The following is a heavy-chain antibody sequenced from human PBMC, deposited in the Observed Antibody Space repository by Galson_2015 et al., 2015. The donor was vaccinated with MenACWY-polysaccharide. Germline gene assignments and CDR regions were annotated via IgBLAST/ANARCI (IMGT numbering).Heavy chain of an antibody. Sequence: SLRLSCAASGFPVSNDYMSWVRQAPGKGLEWVSVIYSGGSTYYADSVKGRFTISRDNSKNTMYLQMNSLRAEDTAVYFCARAVTARYGRDVWGQGTTVTVSS. V-gene: IGHV3-53*01. CDR1: GFPVSNDY. J-gene: IGHJ6*02. CDR3: ARAVTARYGRDV. D-gene: IGHD2-21*02. CDR2: IYSGGST.